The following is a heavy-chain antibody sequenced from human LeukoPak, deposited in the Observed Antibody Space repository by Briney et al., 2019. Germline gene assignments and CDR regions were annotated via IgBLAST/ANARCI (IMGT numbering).Heavy chain of an antibody. CDR2: ISGNSGTT. V-gene: IGHV3-23*01. J-gene: IGHJ4*02. CDR3: AKDGWPIDY. Sequence: GGSLRLSCAASGFTFSSYGMSWVRQAPGKGLEWVSGISGNSGTTYYADSVKGRFTISRDNSKNTLYLQMNSLRAEDTAVYYCAKDGWPIDYWGQGTLITVSS. CDR1: GFTFSSYG.